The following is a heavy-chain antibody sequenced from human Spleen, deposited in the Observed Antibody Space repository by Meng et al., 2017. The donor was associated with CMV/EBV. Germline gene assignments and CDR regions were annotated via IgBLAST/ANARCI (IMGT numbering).Heavy chain of an antibody. D-gene: IGHD6-13*01. J-gene: IGHJ6*02. V-gene: IGHV3-11*01. CDR3: ARDISIAAAGTEHYYYYGMDV. CDR1: EFTFSDYS. Sequence: GGSLRLSCAASEFTFSDYSMNWIRQAPGKGLEWLSYISSSGNTIYYADSVKGRFTISRDNAKKSLYLQMNSLRADDTAVYYCARDISIAAAGTEHYYYYGMDVWGQGTTVTVSS. CDR2: ISSSGNTI.